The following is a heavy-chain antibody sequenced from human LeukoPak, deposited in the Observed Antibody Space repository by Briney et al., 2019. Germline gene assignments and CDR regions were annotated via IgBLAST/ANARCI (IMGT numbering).Heavy chain of an antibody. CDR1: GYTFTDYG. CDR3: ARDEQYQLMILDF. V-gene: IGHV1-18*01. J-gene: IGHJ4*02. D-gene: IGHD3-16*01. CDR2: ISALNGNA. Sequence: ASVKVSCKASGYTFTDYGFTWVRQAPGQGLEWMGWISALNGNANYAHKFRGRVTLTRDTSTGTAYMELRSLKSDDTAVYYCARDEQYQLMILDFWGQGTLITVSS.